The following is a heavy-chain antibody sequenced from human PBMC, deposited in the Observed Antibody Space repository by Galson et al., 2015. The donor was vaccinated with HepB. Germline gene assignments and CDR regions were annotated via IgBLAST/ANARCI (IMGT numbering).Heavy chain of an antibody. D-gene: IGHD6-13*01. Sequence: SLRLSCAASGFTFSSYSMNWVRQAPGKGLEWVSSISSSSSYIYYADSVKGRFTISRDNAKNSLYLQMNSLRAEDTAVYYCARWSLCRLHYSSSCPPGANYYYGMDVWGQGTTVTVSS. J-gene: IGHJ6*02. CDR2: ISSSSSYI. V-gene: IGHV3-21*01. CDR3: ARWSLCRLHYSSSCPPGANYYYGMDV. CDR1: GFTFSSYS.